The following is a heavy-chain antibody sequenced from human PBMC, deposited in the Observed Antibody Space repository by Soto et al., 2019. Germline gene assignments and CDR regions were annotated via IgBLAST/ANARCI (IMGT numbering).Heavy chain of an antibody. CDR2: INAGNGNT. V-gene: IGHV1-3*01. D-gene: IGHD6-6*01. CDR3: ARVGQLVRQLFDP. J-gene: IGHJ5*02. Sequence: QVQLVQSGAEVKKPGASVKVSCKASGYTFTSYAMHWVRQAPGQRLEWMGWINAGNGNTKYSQKFQGRVTITRDTSASTAYMELSSLRSEDTAVYYCARVGQLVRQLFDPWGQGTLVTVSS. CDR1: GYTFTSYA.